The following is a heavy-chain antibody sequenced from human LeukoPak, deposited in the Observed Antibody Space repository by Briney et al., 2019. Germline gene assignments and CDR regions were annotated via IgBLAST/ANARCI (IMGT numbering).Heavy chain of an antibody. D-gene: IGHD6-19*01. J-gene: IGHJ4*02. CDR2: MNPNSGNT. CDR3: ARAALRGAVAGTDGDY. V-gene: IGHV1-8*01. Sequence: ASVKVSCKASGYTFTSYDINWVRQATGQGLEWMGWMNPNSGNTGYAQKFQGRVTITTDESTSTAYMELSSLRSEDTAVYYCARAALRGAVAGTDGDYWGQGTLVTVSS. CDR1: GYTFTSYD.